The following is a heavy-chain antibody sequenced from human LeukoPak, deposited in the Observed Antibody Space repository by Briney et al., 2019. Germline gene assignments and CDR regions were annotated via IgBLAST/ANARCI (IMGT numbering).Heavy chain of an antibody. D-gene: IGHD4-11*01. J-gene: IGHJ4*02. CDR2: VYYNGAT. CDR1: GGSISTSSYY. CDR3: AREDRGTTATSNLDY. V-gene: IGHV4-39*02. Sequence: SETLSLTCTVSGGSISTSSYYWGWIRQPPGKGLEWIGTVYYNGATQYDPSLKSRVTISVDTSKNHFSLKLTFVTAADTAVYYCAREDRGTTATSNLDYWGQGTLVTVSS.